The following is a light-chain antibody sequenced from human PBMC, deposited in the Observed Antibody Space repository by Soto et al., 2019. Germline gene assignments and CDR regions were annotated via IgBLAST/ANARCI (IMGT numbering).Light chain of an antibody. CDR3: QQYQHKSYPYT. CDR2: KAS. CDR1: QSIDIN. J-gene: IGKJ2*01. V-gene: IGKV1-5*03. Sequence: DSQMTQSPSTLSASVGDRVTITCRASQSIDINLAWYQQKPGKAPNLLIYKASSLESGVPSRFSGSGSGTEFTLTISSLQPDDFATYYCQQYQHKSYPYTFGQGTKLEIK.